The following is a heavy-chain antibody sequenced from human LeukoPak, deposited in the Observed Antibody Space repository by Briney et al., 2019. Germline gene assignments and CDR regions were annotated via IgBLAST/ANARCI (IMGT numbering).Heavy chain of an antibody. CDR2: LSNAGDRT. D-gene: IGHD3-3*01. V-gene: IGHV3-23*01. J-gene: IGHJ4*02. CDR3: AKSRDLWSRRLNLDS. Sequence: GGSLRLSCAASGFTLSDFAMSWVRQSPVNGLEWVSSLSNAGDRTYYTDSVRGRFTVSRDKSNNTLYLQMISLRADDTAVYFCAKSRDLWSRRLNLDSWGQGALVTVSS. CDR1: GFTLSDFA.